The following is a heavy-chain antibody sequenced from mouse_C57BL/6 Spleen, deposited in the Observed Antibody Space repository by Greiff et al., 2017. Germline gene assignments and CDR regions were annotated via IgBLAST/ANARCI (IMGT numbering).Heavy chain of an antibody. D-gene: IGHD4-1*01. CDR1: GYAFSSYW. CDR2: IYPGDGDT. CDR3: ARGELGGYFDV. Sequence: QVQLQQSGAELVKPGASVKISCKASGYAFSSYWMNWVKQRPGKGLEWIGQIYPGDGDTNYNGKFKGKATLTADKSSSTAYMQLSSLSSEDSAVYFCARGELGGYFDVWGTETTGTVSS. J-gene: IGHJ1*03. V-gene: IGHV1-80*01.